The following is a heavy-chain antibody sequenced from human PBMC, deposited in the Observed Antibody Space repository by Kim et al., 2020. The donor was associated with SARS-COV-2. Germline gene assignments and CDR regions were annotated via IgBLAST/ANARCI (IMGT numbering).Heavy chain of an antibody. CDR2: IKQDGSEK. J-gene: IGHJ4*02. Sequence: GGSLRLSCAASGFTFSSYWMSWVRQAPGKGLEWVANIKQDGSEKYYVDSVKGRFTISRDNAKNSLYLQMNSLRAEDTAVYYCARGTFSGYGYYFDYWGQGALVTVSS. V-gene: IGHV3-7*01. CDR1: GFTFSSYW. CDR3: ARGTFSGYGYYFDY. D-gene: IGHD3-22*01.